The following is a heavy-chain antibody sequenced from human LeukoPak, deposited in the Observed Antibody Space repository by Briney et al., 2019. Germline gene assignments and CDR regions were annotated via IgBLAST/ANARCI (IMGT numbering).Heavy chain of an antibody. Sequence: SVKVSCKASGGTFSSYAISWVRQAPGQGLEWMGGIIPIFGTANYAQKFQGRVTITADESTSTAYMELSSLRSEDTAVYYCARAGSHTAVFDYWGQGTLVTVSS. J-gene: IGHJ4*02. D-gene: IGHD5-18*01. CDR3: ARAGSHTAVFDY. CDR1: GGTFSSYA. V-gene: IGHV1-69*01. CDR2: IIPIFGTA.